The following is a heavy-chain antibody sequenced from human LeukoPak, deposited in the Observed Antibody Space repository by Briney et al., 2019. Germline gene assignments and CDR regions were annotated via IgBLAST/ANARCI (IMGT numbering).Heavy chain of an antibody. CDR1: GYTFSNYD. Sequence: GASVKVSCKASGYTFSNYDIDWVRQATGQGLEWMGYMNPNSGRTVYAQEFQGRVTMTRDTSISTAYMELSSLRFDDTAVYYCARVPRESNSHWGQGTLVTVSS. V-gene: IGHV1-8*01. CDR3: ARVPRESNSH. CDR2: MNPNSGRT. J-gene: IGHJ4*02. D-gene: IGHD1-1*01.